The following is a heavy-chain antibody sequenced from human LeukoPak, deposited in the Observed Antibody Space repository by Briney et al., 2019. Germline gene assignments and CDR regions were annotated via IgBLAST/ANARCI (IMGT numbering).Heavy chain of an antibody. CDR1: GFSLRTSGMC. Sequence: SGPTLVNPTQPLTLTCTFSGFSLRTSGMCVSWIRQPPGKALEWLARIDWDDDKYYSTSLKTRLTISKDTSKNQVVLTMTNMDPVDTATYYCARIAVAGKEGDYWGQGTLVTVSS. J-gene: IGHJ4*02. D-gene: IGHD6-19*01. CDR3: ARIAVAGKEGDY. CDR2: IDWDDDK. V-gene: IGHV2-70*11.